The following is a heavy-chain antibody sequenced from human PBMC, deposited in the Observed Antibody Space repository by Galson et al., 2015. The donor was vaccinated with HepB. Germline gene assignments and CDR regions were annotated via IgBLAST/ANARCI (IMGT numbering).Heavy chain of an antibody. V-gene: IGHV3-23*01. J-gene: IGHJ4*02. Sequence: SLRLSCAASGFAFSSYAMSWVRQAPGKGLEWVSAISGSGGSTYYADSVKGRFTISRDNSKNTLYLQMNSLRAEDTAVYYCAKDNRIKSSSSWINYFDYWGQGTLVTVSS. CDR1: GFAFSSYA. D-gene: IGHD6-13*01. CDR2: ISGSGGST. CDR3: AKDNRIKSSSSWINYFDY.